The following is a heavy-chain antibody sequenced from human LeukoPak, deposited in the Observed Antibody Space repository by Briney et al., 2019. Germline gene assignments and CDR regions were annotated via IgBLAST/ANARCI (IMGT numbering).Heavy chain of an antibody. CDR2: INRRGST. D-gene: IGHD3-3*01. J-gene: IGHJ6*02. CDR1: RGSFSGYY. CDR3: ARGLYYDFWSGYRKGYYYYGMDV. Sequence: PSETLSLTCAVFRGSFSGYYWSWIRQPPGKGLEWIGEINRRGSTNYNPSLKSRVTISVDTSKNQFSLKLSSVTAADTAVYYCARGLYYDFWSGYRKGYYYYGMDVWGQGTTVTVSS. V-gene: IGHV4-34*01.